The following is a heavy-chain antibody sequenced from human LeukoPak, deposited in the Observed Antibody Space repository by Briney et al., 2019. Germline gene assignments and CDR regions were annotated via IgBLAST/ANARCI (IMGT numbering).Heavy chain of an antibody. CDR2: ISGSGGST. D-gene: IGHD3-9*01. CDR3: ARQRLVSNNWFDP. V-gene: IGHV3-23*01. CDR1: GFTFSSYA. Sequence: GGSLRLSCAASGFTFSSYAMSWVRQAPGKGLEWVSAISGSGGSTYYADSAKGRFTISRDNSKNTLYLQMNSLRAEDTAVYYCARQRLVSNNWFDPWGQGTLVTVSS. J-gene: IGHJ5*02.